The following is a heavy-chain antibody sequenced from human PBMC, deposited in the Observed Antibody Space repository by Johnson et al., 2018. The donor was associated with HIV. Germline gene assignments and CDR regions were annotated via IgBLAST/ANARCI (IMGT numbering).Heavy chain of an antibody. D-gene: IGHD1-26*01. CDR3: ARDAPDSGSYNAFDI. J-gene: IGHJ3*02. Sequence: VQLVESRGVLVQPGGSLRLSCAASGFTVSSNEMSWVRQAPGKGLEWVSSISGGSTYYADSRQGRFTISRDNSKNTLYLQMNSLRAEDTAVYYCARDAPDSGSYNAFDIWGQGTMVTVSS. CDR2: ISGGST. V-gene: IGHV3-38-3*01. CDR1: GFTVSSNE.